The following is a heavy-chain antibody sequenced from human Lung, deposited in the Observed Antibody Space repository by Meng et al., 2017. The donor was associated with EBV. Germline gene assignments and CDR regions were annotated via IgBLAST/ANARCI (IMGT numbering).Heavy chain of an antibody. D-gene: IGHD1-7*01. V-gene: IGHV3-21*02. Sequence: EVQLVESGXXLXKPGEXXRXSCAASGFIFSNYNMNWVRQAPGKGLEWVSSISSGNSYIYYADSVKGRFTISRDSAKNSLPLQMNSLRAEDTAVYYCARLSGTGWFDPWGQGTLVTVSS. CDR1: GFIFSNYN. CDR2: ISSGNSYI. J-gene: IGHJ5*02. CDR3: ARLSGTGWFDP.